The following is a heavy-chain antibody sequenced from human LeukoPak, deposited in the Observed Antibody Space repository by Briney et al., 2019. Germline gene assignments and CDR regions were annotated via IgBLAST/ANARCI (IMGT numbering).Heavy chain of an antibody. CDR2: IFYSGST. Sequence: SETLSLTCTVSGGSISSSSYYWGWIRQPPGKGLEWIGNIFYSGSTYYNPSLKSRVTISVDTSKNQLSLNLSSVTAADTAVYYCASLHNFDLYYWGQGTLVTVSS. D-gene: IGHD3-9*01. CDR3: ASLHNFDLYY. V-gene: IGHV4-39*01. J-gene: IGHJ4*02. CDR1: GGSISSSSYY.